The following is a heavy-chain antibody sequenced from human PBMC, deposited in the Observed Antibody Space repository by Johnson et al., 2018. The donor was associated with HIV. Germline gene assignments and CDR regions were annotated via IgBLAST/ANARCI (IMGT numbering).Heavy chain of an antibody. J-gene: IGHJ3*02. CDR1: GFTFSSYA. CDR3: AKEDWNYLLGAFDI. V-gene: IGHV3-30-3*01. CDR2: ISYDGSNK. D-gene: IGHD1-7*01. Sequence: QMQLVESGGGVVQPGRSLRLSCAASGFTFSSYALHWVRQAPGKGLEWVAVISYDGSNKYYADSVKGRFTISRDNSKNTLYLQMNSLRAEDTAVYYCAKEDWNYLLGAFDIWGQGTMVTVSS.